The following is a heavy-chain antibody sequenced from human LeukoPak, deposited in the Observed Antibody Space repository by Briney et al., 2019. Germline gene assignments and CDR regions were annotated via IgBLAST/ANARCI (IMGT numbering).Heavy chain of an antibody. J-gene: IGHJ5*02. CDR2: IYYSGST. V-gene: IGHV4-31*03. CDR3: ARGTLPLDWFDP. CDR1: GGSISSGGYY. Sequence: PSETLSLSCTVSGGSISSGGYYWSWIRQHPGKGLEWIGYIYYSGSTYYNPSLKSRVTISVDTSKNQFSLKLSSVTAADTAVYYCARGTLPLDWFDPWGQGTLVTVSS.